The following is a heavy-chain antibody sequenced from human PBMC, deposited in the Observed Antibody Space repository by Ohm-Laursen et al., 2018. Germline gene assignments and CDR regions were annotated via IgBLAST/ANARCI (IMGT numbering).Heavy chain of an antibody. CDR1: GFSFNDYG. Sequence: SLRLSCAASGFSFNDYGMHWVRQAPGKGLEWVAVIWYDGTNRYYADSVKGRFTISRDNSKNTLYLQMNSLRAEDTAVYYCAKDRDIVVVPAAPGDYWGQGTLVTVSS. J-gene: IGHJ4*02. D-gene: IGHD2-2*01. CDR3: AKDRDIVVVPAAPGDY. CDR2: IWYDGTNR. V-gene: IGHV3-33*06.